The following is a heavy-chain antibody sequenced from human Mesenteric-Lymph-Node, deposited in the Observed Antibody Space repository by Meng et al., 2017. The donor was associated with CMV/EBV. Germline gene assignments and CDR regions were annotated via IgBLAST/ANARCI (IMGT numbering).Heavy chain of an antibody. V-gene: IGHV4-61*02. CDR3: ARASCSGGTCYDPVFYFDY. CDR2: IYTTGST. J-gene: IGHJ4*02. Sequence: QVKLQESVPGLVKPSQTLSLTVTVSGDSISSGNNYWSWIRQPAGKGLEWIGRIYTTGSTSYNPSLKSRVTISVDTSKNQFSLTFRSVTAADTAMYYCARASCSGGTCYDPVFYFDYWDRGTLVTVSS. CDR1: GDSISSGNNY. D-gene: IGHD2-15*01.